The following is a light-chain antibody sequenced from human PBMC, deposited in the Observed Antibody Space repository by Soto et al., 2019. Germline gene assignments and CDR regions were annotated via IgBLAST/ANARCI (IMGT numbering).Light chain of an antibody. CDR1: QTIDSW. J-gene: IGKJ1*01. CDR3: QQYHIYSGT. CDR2: KAS. V-gene: IGKV1-5*03. Sequence: DMQMTHSPSTLCASVGDRVSSTCLASQTIDSWLAWYQQRPGKPPNLLIYKASTLASGVPSRFSGSGSGTEFTLTINSLQPDDFATYYCQQYHIYSGTFGQGTKVDIK.